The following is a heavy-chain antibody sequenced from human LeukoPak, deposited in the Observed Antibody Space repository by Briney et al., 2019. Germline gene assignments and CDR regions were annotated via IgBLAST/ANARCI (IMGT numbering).Heavy chain of an antibody. Sequence: SETLSLTCAVYGGSFSGYYWSWIRQPAGKGLEWIGRIYTSGSTNYNPSLKSRVTMSVDTSKNQFSLKLSSVTAADTAVYYCARDSSSVGLDYWGQGTLVTVSS. CDR1: GGSFSGYY. CDR2: IYTSGST. CDR3: ARDSSSVGLDY. V-gene: IGHV4-4*07. J-gene: IGHJ4*02. D-gene: IGHD6-13*01.